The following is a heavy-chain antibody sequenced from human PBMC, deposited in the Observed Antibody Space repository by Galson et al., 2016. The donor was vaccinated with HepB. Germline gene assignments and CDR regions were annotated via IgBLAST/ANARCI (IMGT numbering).Heavy chain of an antibody. CDR3: ARTGDRVTDHGTPLNWFDP. Sequence: SLRLSCAASGFTFSSYAMSWVRQAPGKGLEWVSGISGTGGSTYYADCVKGRFTISRDNSRNTVYLQMNSLRVEDTAVYHCARTGDRVTDHGTPLNWFDPWGQGTLVTVSS. J-gene: IGHJ5*02. CDR1: GFTFSSYA. CDR2: ISGTGGST. V-gene: IGHV3-23*01. D-gene: IGHD1-1*01.